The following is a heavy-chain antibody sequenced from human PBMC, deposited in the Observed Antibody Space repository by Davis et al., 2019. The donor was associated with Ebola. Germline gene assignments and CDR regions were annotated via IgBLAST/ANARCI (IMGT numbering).Heavy chain of an antibody. V-gene: IGHV4-61*01. D-gene: IGHD3/OR15-3a*01. CDR3: ARGGRGAFDI. CDR1: AFSFSSSSYY. J-gene: IGHJ3*02. Sequence: SETLSLTCTVSAFSFSSSSYYWGWIRQPPGKGLEWIGYIYYSGSTNYNPSLKSRVTISVATSKNQFSLKLSSVTAADTAVYYCARGGRGAFDIWGQGTMVTVSS. CDR2: IYYSGST.